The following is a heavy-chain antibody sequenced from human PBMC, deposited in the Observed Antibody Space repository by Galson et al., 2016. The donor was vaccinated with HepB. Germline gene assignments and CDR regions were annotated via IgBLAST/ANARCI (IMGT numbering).Heavy chain of an antibody. CDR2: VFYNGNT. CDR3: ARIVGAGTLHWIDP. CDR1: GVSIDTYY. Sequence: SETLSLTCTISGVSIDTYYWSWFRQPPGKGLEWIGFVFYNGNTNYNSSHKSRVTLSIDTSKKHFSLRLTSVTAADTAIYYCARIVGAGTLHWIDPWGQGTLVAVSS. J-gene: IGHJ5*02. V-gene: IGHV4-59*01. D-gene: IGHD2-21*01.